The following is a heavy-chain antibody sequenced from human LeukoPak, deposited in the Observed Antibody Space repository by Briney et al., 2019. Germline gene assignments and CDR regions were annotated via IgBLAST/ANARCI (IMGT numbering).Heavy chain of an antibody. CDR2: ITPFNGNT. V-gene: IGHV1-45*02. D-gene: IGHD4-17*01. CDR3: ARSQVDYGDYVGAFDI. CDR1: GYTFTYRY. J-gene: IGHJ3*02. Sequence: ASVKVSCKATGYTFTYRYLHWVRQAPGQALEWMGWITPFNGNTNYAQKFQDRVTITRDGSMSTAYMELSSLRSEDTAMYYCARSQVDYGDYVGAFDIWGQGTMVTVSS.